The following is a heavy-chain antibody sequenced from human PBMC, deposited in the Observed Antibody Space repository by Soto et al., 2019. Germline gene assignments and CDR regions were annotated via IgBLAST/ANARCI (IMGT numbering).Heavy chain of an antibody. V-gene: IGHV4-4*02. D-gene: IGHD6-13*01. Sequence: PSETLSLTCAVSGGSISSSNWWSWVRQPPGKGLEWIGEIYHSGSTNYNPSLKSRVTISVDKSKNQFSLKLSSVTAADTAVYYCARDLGGQQGRWFDPWGQGTLVTVSS. CDR2: IYHSGST. CDR1: GGSISSSNW. CDR3: ARDLGGQQGRWFDP. J-gene: IGHJ5*02.